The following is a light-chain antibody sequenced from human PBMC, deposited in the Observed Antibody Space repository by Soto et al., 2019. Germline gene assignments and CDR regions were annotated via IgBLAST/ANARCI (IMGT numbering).Light chain of an antibody. CDR2: DVS. J-gene: IGLJ1*01. V-gene: IGLV2-14*03. CDR3: SSYTSSSTSV. Sequence: QSVLTQPASVSGSPGQSITISCTGTSSDVGAYNYVSWYQHHPANAPKLMIYDVSNRPSGVSNRFSGSKSGNTASLTISGLQAEDETDYYCSSYTSSSTSVFATGTKVTVL. CDR1: SSDVGAYNY.